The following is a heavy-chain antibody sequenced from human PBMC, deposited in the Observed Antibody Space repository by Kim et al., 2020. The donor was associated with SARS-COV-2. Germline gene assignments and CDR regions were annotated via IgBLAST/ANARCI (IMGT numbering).Heavy chain of an antibody. CDR3: ARVGGYCSSTSCYITPRTYYMDV. CDR1: GYTFTSYG. V-gene: IGHV1-18*01. D-gene: IGHD2-2*02. Sequence: ASVKVSCKASGYTFTSYGISWVRQAPGQGLEWMGWISAYNGNTNYAQKLQGRVTMTTDTSTSTAYMELRSLRSDDTAVYYCARVGGYCSSTSCYITPRTYYMDVWGKGTTVTVSS. CDR2: ISAYNGNT. J-gene: IGHJ6*03.